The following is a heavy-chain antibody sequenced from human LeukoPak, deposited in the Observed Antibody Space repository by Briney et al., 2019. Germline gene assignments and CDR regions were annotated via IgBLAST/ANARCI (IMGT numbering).Heavy chain of an antibody. D-gene: IGHD2-2*01. Sequence: SETLSLTCTVSGGSISSYYWSWIRQPPGKGLEWIGYIYYSGSTNYNPSLKSRVTISVDTSKNQFSLKLSSVTAADTAVYYCARLRVPARYSRSTSCYELDYWGQGTLVTVSS. CDR3: ARLRVPARYSRSTSCYELDY. CDR1: GGSISSYY. J-gene: IGHJ4*02. V-gene: IGHV4-59*08. CDR2: IYYSGST.